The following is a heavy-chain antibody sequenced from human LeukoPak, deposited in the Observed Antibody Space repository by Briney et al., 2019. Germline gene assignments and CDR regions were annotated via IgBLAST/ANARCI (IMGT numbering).Heavy chain of an antibody. Sequence: GGSLRLSCAASGFTFSSYAMSWVRQAPGKGLEWVSAISGSGGSTYYADSVKGRFTISRDNSKNSLYLQMNSLRAEDTAVYYCASYFHYYDSSGYYMWGNDYWGQGTLVTVSS. CDR3: ASYFHYYDSSGYYMWGNDY. D-gene: IGHD3-22*01. CDR1: GFTFSSYA. V-gene: IGHV3-23*01. J-gene: IGHJ4*02. CDR2: ISGSGGST.